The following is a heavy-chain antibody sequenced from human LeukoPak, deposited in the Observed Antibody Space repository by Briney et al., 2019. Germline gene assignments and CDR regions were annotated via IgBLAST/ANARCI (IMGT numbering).Heavy chain of an antibody. CDR3: AKRSAESSGYFDY. J-gene: IGHJ4*02. CDR1: GITFIKYS. Sequence: PGGSLRLSCAASGITFIKYSMTWVRQAPGKGPEWVSAITGSGAFTDYADSVKGRFTISRDNSKNTLYLQMNSLRAEDTGVYYCAKRSAESSGYFDYWGQGTLVTVSS. CDR2: ITGSGAFT. V-gene: IGHV3-23*01. D-gene: IGHD6-19*01.